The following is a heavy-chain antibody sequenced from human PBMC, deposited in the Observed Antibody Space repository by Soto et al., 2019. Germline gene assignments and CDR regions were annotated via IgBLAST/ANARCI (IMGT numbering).Heavy chain of an antibody. CDR1: GGSISSGGYY. J-gene: IGHJ4*02. CDR3: ARAEESSSSWYYFDY. V-gene: IGHV4-31*03. CDR2: IYYSGST. Sequence: QVQLQESGPGLVKPSQTLSLTCTVSGGSISSGGYYWSWIRQHPGKGLEWIGYIYYSGSTYYNPSLKSRVTIAVDTSKNQFSLKLSSVTAADTAVYYCARAEESSSSWYYFDYWGQGTLVTVSS. D-gene: IGHD6-13*01.